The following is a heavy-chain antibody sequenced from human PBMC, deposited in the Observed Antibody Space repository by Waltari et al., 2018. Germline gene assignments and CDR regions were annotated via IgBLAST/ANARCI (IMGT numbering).Heavy chain of an antibody. CDR3: ARRGSRSCSGDSCYSIRPCFDP. J-gene: IGHJ5*02. V-gene: IGHV4-39*01. D-gene: IGHD2-15*01. Sequence: QVQLQESGPGLVKPSEPLSLTCTVSGDSISSNYYYWDWIRPPPGKGREWIGSVSDRGSTYYNPSLKSRVTISVDTSMNQFSLRLSSVTAADTAIYYCARRGSRSCSGDSCYSIRPCFDPWGQGTLVTVSS. CDR1: GDSISSNYYY. CDR2: VSDRGST.